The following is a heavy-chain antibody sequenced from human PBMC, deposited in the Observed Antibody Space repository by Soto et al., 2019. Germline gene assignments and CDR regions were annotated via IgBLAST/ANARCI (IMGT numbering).Heavy chain of an antibody. V-gene: IGHV2-5*02. Sequence: QITLKESGPTLVKPTQTLTLTCTFSGFSLSTSGVGVGWIRQSPGKALEWLALIYWGDDKRYSPSLKSRLTITKDTSKNQVPLRMTNMDPVDTGTYYCARLITVTQALDYWGQGTLVTVSS. CDR1: GFSLSTSGVG. J-gene: IGHJ4*02. D-gene: IGHD4-17*01. CDR2: IYWGDDK. CDR3: ARLITVTQALDY.